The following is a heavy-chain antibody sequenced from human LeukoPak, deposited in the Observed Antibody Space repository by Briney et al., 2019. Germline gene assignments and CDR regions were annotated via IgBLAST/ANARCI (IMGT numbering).Heavy chain of an antibody. D-gene: IGHD3-16*01. CDR2: INTNTGNP. CDR1: GYTLTSDG. V-gene: IGHV7-4-1*02. J-gene: IGHJ4*02. Sequence: ASVKVSCKASGYTLTSDGMNWVRQAPGQGLQWMGWINTNTGNPTYAQGFTGRFVFSLDTSVSTAYLQISSLKAEDTAVYYCARESVITDTPLPSIDYWGQGTLVTVSS. CDR3: ARESVITDTPLPSIDY.